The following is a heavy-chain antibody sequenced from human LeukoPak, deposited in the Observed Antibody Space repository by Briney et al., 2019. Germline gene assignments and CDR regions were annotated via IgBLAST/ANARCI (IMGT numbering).Heavy chain of an antibody. V-gene: IGHV1-2*02. CDR3: ARDRGWHCSSTSCYGPFDY. CDR2: INPNSGGT. J-gene: IGHJ4*02. D-gene: IGHD2-2*01. Sequence: ASVKVSCKASGGTFSSYAISWVRQAPGQGLEWMGWINPNSGGTNYAQKFQGRVTMTRDTSISTAYMELSRLRSDDTAVYYCARDRGWHCSSTSCYGPFDYWGQGTLVTVSS. CDR1: GGTFSSYA.